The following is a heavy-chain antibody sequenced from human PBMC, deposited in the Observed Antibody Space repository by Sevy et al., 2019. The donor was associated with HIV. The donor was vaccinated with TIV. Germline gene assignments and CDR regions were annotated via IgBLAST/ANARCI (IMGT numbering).Heavy chain of an antibody. CDR2: LSFGCGKI. CDR3: AREGCTKPHDY. D-gene: IGHD2-8*01. Sequence: GGSLRLSCSASGFDFSIYSMSWVRQAPGKGLEWVSTLSFGCGKINYADSVKGRFTISRDDSKSSVYLQMNNMRVEDTAVYYCAREGCTKPHDYWGQGTLVTVSS. CDR1: GFDFSIYS. V-gene: IGHV3-23*01. J-gene: IGHJ4*02.